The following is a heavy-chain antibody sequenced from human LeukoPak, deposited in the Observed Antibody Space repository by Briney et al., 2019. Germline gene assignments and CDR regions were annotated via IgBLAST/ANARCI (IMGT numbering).Heavy chain of an antibody. CDR1: GYSFTSYW. CDR3: ARHYNWNYAVGDY. J-gene: IGHJ4*02. V-gene: IGHV5-51*01. CDR2: IYPGDSDT. D-gene: IGHD1-7*01. Sequence: GESLKISCKGSGYSFTSYWIGWVRPMPGKGLEWMGIIYPGDSDTRYSPSFQGQVTISADKSISTAYLQWSSLKASDTAMYYCARHYNWNYAVGDYWGQGTMVSVSS.